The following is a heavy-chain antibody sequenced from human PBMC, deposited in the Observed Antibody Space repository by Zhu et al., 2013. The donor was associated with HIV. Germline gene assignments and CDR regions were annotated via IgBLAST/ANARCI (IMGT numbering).Heavy chain of an antibody. D-gene: IGHD5-18*01. V-gene: IGHV1-69*06. Sequence: QVQLVQSGAEVKKPGSSVKVSCKTSGGTLNSDAITWVRQAPGQGLEWMGTIVPIFGTTNYAQKFQGRVTITADKSTSTAYMELSSLRSEDTAVYYCARATSYGAMADYWGQGTLVTVSS. CDR3: ARATSYGAMADY. J-gene: IGHJ4*02. CDR2: IVPIFGTT. CDR1: GGTLNSDA.